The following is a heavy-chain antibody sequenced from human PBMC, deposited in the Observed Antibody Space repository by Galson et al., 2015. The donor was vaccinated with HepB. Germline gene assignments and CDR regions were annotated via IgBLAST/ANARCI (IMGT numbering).Heavy chain of an antibody. CDR3: ARNPASYDYYNMDV. V-gene: IGHV3-48*01. CDR1: GFSFMSHS. J-gene: IGHJ6*02. CDR2: ISPGGTK. Sequence: SLRLSCAASGFSFMSHSMNWVRHSPGKGLEWLAYISPGGTKYYADSARGRFTISRDNAKKSMYLHMSSLRVEDTAVYYCARNPASYDYYNMDVWGQWTTVTVS. D-gene: IGHD2-21*01.